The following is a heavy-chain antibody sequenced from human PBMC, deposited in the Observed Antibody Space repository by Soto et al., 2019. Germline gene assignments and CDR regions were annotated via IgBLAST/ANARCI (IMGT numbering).Heavy chain of an antibody. CDR2: ISYDGSNN. V-gene: IGHV3-30-3*01. Sequence: ESGGGVVQPGRSLRLSCAASGFTFGGYAMHWVRQAPGKGLEWVAVISYDGSNNYYADSVKGRFTISRDNSENTLYLQMNSLRDEDTAVYYCARELVRRFDYWGQGTLVTVSS. D-gene: IGHD6-13*01. J-gene: IGHJ4*02. CDR3: ARELVRRFDY. CDR1: GFTFGGYA.